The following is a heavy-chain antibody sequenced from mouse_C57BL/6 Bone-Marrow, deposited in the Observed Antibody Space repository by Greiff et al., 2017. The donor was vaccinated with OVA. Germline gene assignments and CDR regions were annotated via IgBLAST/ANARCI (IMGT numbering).Heavy chain of an antibody. V-gene: IGHV1-5*01. D-gene: IGHD3-2*02. CDR1: GYTFTSYW. J-gene: IGHJ4*01. CDR2: IYPGNSDT. Sequence: EVKLQESGPVLARPGASVKMSCKTSGYTFTSYWMHWVKQRPGQGLEWIGAIYPGNSDTSYNQKFKGKAKLTAVTSASTSYMELSSLTNEDSAVYYCSRAAQALYYAMDYWGQGTSVTVSS. CDR3: SRAAQALYYAMDY.